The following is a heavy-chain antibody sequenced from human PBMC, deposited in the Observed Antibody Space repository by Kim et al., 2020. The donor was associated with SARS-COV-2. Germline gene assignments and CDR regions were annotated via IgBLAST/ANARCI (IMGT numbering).Heavy chain of an antibody. D-gene: IGHD3-10*01. CDR2: IYFIGST. V-gene: IGHV4-39*02. CDR3: ARGRLIYYGSASNWFDT. Sequence: SETLSLTCTVSGGSISSSDYYWGWIRQPPGKGLEWIGSIYFIGSTYYNPSLKSRVTMSVDTSKNHFSLKLTSLTAADTAVYYCARGRLIYYGSASNWFDTWGQGILVTVSS. CDR1: GGSISSSDYY. J-gene: IGHJ5*02.